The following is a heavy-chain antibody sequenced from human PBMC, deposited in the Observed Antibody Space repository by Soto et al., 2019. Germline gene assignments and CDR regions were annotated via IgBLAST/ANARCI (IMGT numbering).Heavy chain of an antibody. Sequence: ASVKVSCKASGYTFTSYDINWVRQATGQGLEWMGWMNPNSGNTGYAQKFQGRVTMTRNTSISTAYMELSSLRSEDTAVYYCARGSRYSGYDYPDAFDIWGQGTMVTVSS. V-gene: IGHV1-8*01. D-gene: IGHD5-12*01. CDR1: GYTFTSYD. CDR2: MNPNSGNT. J-gene: IGHJ3*02. CDR3: ARGSRYSGYDYPDAFDI.